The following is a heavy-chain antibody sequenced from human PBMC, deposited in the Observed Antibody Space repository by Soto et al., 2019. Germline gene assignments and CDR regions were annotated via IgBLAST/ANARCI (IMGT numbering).Heavy chain of an antibody. J-gene: IGHJ4*02. D-gene: IGHD3-22*01. Sequence: LSLTCVVSGNSISTTNWWGWVRQSPGKWLEWIGEIYHSGSTNYNPSLKSRVTISVDKSKNQFSLKLSSVTAADTAVYYCARDVGYHYDGSPSGQFDFWGQGTLVTVSS. CDR1: GNSISTTNW. CDR3: ARDVGYHYDGSPSGQFDF. CDR2: IYHSGST. V-gene: IGHV4-4*02.